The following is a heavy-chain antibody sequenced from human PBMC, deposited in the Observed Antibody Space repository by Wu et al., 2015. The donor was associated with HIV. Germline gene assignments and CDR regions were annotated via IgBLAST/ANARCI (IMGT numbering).Heavy chain of an antibody. CDR3: ATFTATTYYSDSTFDY. D-gene: IGHD3-22*01. CDR2: INPNTGGT. CDR1: EYPFTDYY. J-gene: IGHJ4*02. V-gene: IGHV1-2*02. Sequence: QVQLVQSGAEVKKPGASVKVSCKTSEYPFTDYYIHWVRQAPGQGLEWMGWINPNTGGTNYAQKFQGRVTMTRDTSISTAYMELSRLRSDDTAVYYCATFTATTYYSDSTFDYWGQGTLVTVSS.